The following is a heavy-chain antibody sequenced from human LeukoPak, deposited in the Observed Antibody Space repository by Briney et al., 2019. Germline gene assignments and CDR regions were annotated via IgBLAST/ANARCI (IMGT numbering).Heavy chain of an antibody. CDR3: ARDGDSGSYIDY. Sequence: SETLSLTCTVSGGSISSYYWSWIRQPAGKGLEWIGRIYTSGSTNYNPSLKSRVSMSVDTSKNQFSLKLSSVTAADTAVYYCARDGDSGSYIDYWGQGTLVTVSS. D-gene: IGHD1-26*01. J-gene: IGHJ4*02. CDR2: IYTSGST. V-gene: IGHV4-4*07. CDR1: GGSISSYY.